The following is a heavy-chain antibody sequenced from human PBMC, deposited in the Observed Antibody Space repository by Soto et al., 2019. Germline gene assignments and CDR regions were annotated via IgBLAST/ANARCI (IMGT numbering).Heavy chain of an antibody. CDR1: GFTFNTYG. D-gene: IGHD5-12*01. CDR2: ISDDGSSK. Sequence: QVQLVESGGGVVQPGRSLRLSCTASGFTFNTYGTHWVRQAPGKGLEWVAGISDDGSSKYHAASVKGRFAISRDNSKNTLYLGMDSLKTEDTAVYYCAKGCGGGYDVCGSWGQGTLVTVSS. CDR3: AKGCGGGYDVCGS. V-gene: IGHV3-30*18. J-gene: IGHJ5*02.